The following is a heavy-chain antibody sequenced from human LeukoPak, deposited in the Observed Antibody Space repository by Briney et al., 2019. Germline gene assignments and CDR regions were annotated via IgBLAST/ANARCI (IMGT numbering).Heavy chain of an antibody. CDR1: GFTFSDYA. CDR2: ISDDGIKK. CDR3: ARDGGDKTAYYGDQFDC. D-gene: IGHD3-9*01. J-gene: IGHJ4*02. V-gene: IGHV3-30*01. Sequence: GRSLKLSCAASGFTFSDYATHWVRQAPGKGLGWVAIISDDGIKKYYADSKKGRFTISRDNSKNTLYLQVNGLRPEDTAVYYCARDGGDKTAYYGDQFDCWGQGTLVTVSS.